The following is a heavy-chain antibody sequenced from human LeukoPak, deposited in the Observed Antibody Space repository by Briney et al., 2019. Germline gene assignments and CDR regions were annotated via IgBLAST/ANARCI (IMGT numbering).Heavy chain of an antibody. CDR2: INRGGSRT. V-gene: IGHV3-74*01. Sequence: GSLRLSCAASGFTFSNHWMHSVRQAPGKGLMWVSRINRGGSRTDYADSVKGRFTISRDDAKNTLYLQLSSLRAEDTAVYFCARGGSDTAMAHDYWGQGTLVTVSS. J-gene: IGHJ4*02. CDR3: ARGGSDTAMAHDY. D-gene: IGHD5-18*01. CDR1: GFTFSNHW.